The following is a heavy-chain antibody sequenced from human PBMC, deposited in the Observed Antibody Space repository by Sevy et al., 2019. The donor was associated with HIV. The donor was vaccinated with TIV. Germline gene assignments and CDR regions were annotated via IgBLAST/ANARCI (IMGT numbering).Heavy chain of an antibody. Sequence: GGSLRLSCAASGFIVSSNYMSWVRQAPGKGLEWVSLIYDVSSTYFADSVEGRFTISTDNSKNTLYLQMNSLRAEDTAVYYCATQSGYSTSPGAFDIWGQGTMVTVSS. J-gene: IGHJ3*02. CDR1: GFIVSSNY. V-gene: IGHV3-53*01. D-gene: IGHD6-6*01. CDR2: IYDVSST. CDR3: ATQSGYSTSPGAFDI.